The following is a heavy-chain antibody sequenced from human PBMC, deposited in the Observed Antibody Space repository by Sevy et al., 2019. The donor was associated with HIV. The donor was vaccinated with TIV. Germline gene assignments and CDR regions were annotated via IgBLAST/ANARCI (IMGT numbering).Heavy chain of an antibody. CDR1: GGSITSLY. D-gene: IGHD1-26*01. V-gene: IGHV4-59*08. CDR3: AGENAWGRGYS. CDR2: IYYNGNP. Sequence: SETLSLTCTVSGGSITSLYWGWIRQPPGKGLEWIANIYYNGNPNYNPSLKSRVTISLDTSKNQFSLRLRSVTAADTAIDYCAGENAWGRGYSWGQGTLVTVSS. J-gene: IGHJ4*02.